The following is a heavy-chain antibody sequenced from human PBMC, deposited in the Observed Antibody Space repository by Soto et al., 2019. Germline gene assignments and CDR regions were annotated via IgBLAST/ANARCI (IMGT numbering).Heavy chain of an antibody. CDR3: VRDLNWAFDY. D-gene: IGHD7-27*01. CDR1: GFTFNIYG. Sequence: EVQLVESGGGLVQPGGSLRLSCAASGFTFNIYGMNWVRQAPGKGLEWVAYIASKSETIDYTDAVKGRFTVSRDNARTSLYLQMNSLRDEDTAVYYCVRDLNWAFDYWGQGTLVTVSS. J-gene: IGHJ4*02. CDR2: IASKSETI. V-gene: IGHV3-48*02.